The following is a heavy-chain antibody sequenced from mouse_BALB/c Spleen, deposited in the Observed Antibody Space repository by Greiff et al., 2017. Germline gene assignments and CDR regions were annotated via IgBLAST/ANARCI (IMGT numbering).Heavy chain of an antibody. D-gene: IGHD2-2*01. CDR2: IDPETGGT. Sequence: QVQLQQSGAELVRPGASVTLSCKASGYTFTDYEMHWVKQTPVHGLEWIGAIDPETGGTAYNQKFKGKATLTADKSSSTAYMELRSLTSEDSAVYYCTRFYGYDGWYFDVWGAGTTVTVAS. J-gene: IGHJ1*01. CDR3: TRFYGYDGWYFDV. CDR1: GYTFTDYE. V-gene: IGHV1-15*01.